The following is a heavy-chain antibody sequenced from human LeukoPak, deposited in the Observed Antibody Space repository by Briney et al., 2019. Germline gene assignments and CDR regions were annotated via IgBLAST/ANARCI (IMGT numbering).Heavy chain of an antibody. D-gene: IGHD3-10*01. CDR1: GFTFSNYG. CDR2: ISGFGGNT. CDR3: AKAPGGYYGSRSYYGDY. V-gene: IGHV3-23*01. J-gene: IGHJ4*02. Sequence: GGSLRVFCAASGFTFSNYGMNWVRQAPGKGLEWVSAISGFGGNTYYADSVKGRFTISRDNSKNTLYLQMNSLRAEDTAVYYCAKAPGGYYGSRSYYGDYWGQGTLVTVSS.